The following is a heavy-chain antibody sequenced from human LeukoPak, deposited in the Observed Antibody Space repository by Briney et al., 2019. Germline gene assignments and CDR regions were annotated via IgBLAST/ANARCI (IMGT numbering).Heavy chain of an antibody. Sequence: GGSLRLSCAISGFTSTTAWMTWVRQAPGKGLEWVADIRQDGSDKYYVDSVKGRFIISRDNAKKSVSLHMNNLRVEDAAVYYCVVYKYILSWSAFDFWGRGTMVTVSS. CDR1: GFTSTTAW. D-gene: IGHD6-13*01. J-gene: IGHJ3*01. CDR3: VVYKYILSWSAFDF. V-gene: IGHV3-7*01. CDR2: IRQDGSDK.